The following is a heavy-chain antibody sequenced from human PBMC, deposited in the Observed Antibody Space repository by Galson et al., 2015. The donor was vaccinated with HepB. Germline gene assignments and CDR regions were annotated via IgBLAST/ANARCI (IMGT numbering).Heavy chain of an antibody. CDR3: VSAGADYSAAWYWGGMDV. CDR2: ISNDGSNK. D-gene: IGHD4/OR15-4a*01. CDR1: GFTFSNYP. V-gene: IGHV3-30*04. J-gene: IGHJ6*02. Sequence: SLRLSCAASGFTFSNYPIHWVRQAPGKGLEWVAVISNDGSNKYYADSVKGRFTISRDNSQYTRYLQMNSLSEEDTAVYYCVSAGADYSAAWYWGGMDVWGLGTAGTVSS.